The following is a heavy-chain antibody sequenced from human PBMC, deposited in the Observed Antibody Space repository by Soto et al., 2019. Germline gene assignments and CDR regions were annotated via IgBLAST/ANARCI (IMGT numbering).Heavy chain of an antibody. CDR2: INASNGRT. D-gene: IGHD2-15*01. CDR3: ARKVAALGYWFDP. V-gene: IGHV1-46*01. Sequence: ASVKVSCKASGYTFISHYLHWVRQAPGQGLEWMGVINASNGRTRYAQKFQGRVTMTRDTSTSTAYMELRGLRSDDTAVYYCARKVAALGYWFDPRGQGTLVTVSS. CDR1: GYTFISHY. J-gene: IGHJ5*02.